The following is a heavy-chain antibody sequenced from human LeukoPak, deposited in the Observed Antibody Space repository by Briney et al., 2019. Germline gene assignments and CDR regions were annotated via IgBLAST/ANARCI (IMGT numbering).Heavy chain of an antibody. CDR2: INPNSGGT. CDR3: ARATVAGRDVDY. Sequence: ASVTVSCTASGYTFTGYYMHWVRQAPGQGLEWMGWINPNSGGTNYAQKFQGRVTMTRDTSISTAYMELSRLRSDDTAVYYCARATVAGRDVDYWGQGTLVTVSS. D-gene: IGHD6-19*01. V-gene: IGHV1-2*02. CDR1: GYTFTGYY. J-gene: IGHJ4*02.